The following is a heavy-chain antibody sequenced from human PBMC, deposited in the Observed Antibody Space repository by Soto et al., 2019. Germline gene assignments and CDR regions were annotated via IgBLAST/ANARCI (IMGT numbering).Heavy chain of an antibody. CDR3: ARSRLYNVEPDWXDP. CDR2: IYNSGTT. J-gene: IGHJ5*02. D-gene: IGHD2-21*01. V-gene: IGHV4-59*08. Sequence: SETLSLTCTVSGGPISSYYWTWIRQPPGRGLEWIGYIYNSGTTNYNSSLKSRVTISVDTSKNQLSLRLSSVTAADTAVYYCARSRLYNVEPDWXDPWGQGTLVTVSS. CDR1: GGPISSYY.